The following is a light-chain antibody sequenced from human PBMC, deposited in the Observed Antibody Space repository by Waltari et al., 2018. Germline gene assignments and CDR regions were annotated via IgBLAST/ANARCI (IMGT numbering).Light chain of an antibody. CDR3: QQRSNWPT. V-gene: IGKV3-11*01. CDR1: QSIGSN. CDR2: DAA. Sequence: EIVLTQSPATMSLSHGERATLSSRASQSIGSNLSWFQQKPGQAPRLLIYDAANTATGIPARFSGSGSGTDFTLTISSLEPEDFAVYYCQQRSNWPTFGQGTKLEIK. J-gene: IGKJ2*01.